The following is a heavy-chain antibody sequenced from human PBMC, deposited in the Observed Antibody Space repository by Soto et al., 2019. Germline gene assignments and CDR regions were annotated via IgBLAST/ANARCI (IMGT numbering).Heavy chain of an antibody. V-gene: IGHV1-2*04. J-gene: IGHJ6*02. CDR1: GYTFTGYY. CDR2: INPNSGGT. CDR3: ARGSTIFGVVPSHYGMDV. D-gene: IGHD3-3*01. Sequence: ASVKVSCKASGYTFTGYYMHWVRQAPGQGLEWMGWINPNSGGTSYAQKFQGWVTMTRDTSISTAYMELSRLRSDDTAVYYCARGSTIFGVVPSHYGMDVWGQGTTVTVSS.